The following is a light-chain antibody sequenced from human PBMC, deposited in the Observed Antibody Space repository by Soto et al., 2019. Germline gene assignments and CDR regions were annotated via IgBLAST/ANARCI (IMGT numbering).Light chain of an antibody. J-gene: IGKJ4*01. CDR2: AAS. CDR3: QQLNSYPLT. CDR1: QGISSY. Sequence: AIRMTQSPSSLSASTGDRVTISFRASQGISSYLAWYQQKPGKAPKLLIYAASTLQSGVPSRFSGSGSGTEFTLTISSLQPEDFATYYCQQLNSYPLTFGGGTKVDIK. V-gene: IGKV1-8*01.